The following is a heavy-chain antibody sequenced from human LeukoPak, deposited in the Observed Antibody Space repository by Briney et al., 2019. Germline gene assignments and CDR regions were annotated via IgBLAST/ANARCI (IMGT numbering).Heavy chain of an antibody. J-gene: IGHJ6*03. CDR2: IRFDGSNK. CDR1: GFTFSSYG. D-gene: IGHD5-12*01. Sequence: AGGSLRLSCAASGFTFSSYGMHWVRQAPGKGLEWVAFIRFDGSNKYYADSVKARFTISRDNSKNTLYLQMKSLRAEDTAVYYCAKGGGYEAQYYYYYLDVWGKGTTVTISS. CDR3: AKGGGYEAQYYYYYLDV. V-gene: IGHV3-30*02.